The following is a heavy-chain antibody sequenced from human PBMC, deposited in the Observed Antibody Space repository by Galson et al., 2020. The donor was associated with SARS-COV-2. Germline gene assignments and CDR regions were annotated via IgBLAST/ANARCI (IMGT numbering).Heavy chain of an antibody. D-gene: IGHD3-22*01. Sequence: KISCKASGYTFATYGINWVRQAPGQGLEWMGWISAYGADTDYAQKLQGRVTMTTDTSTSTAYMELRSLRSDDTGVYYCARVRNDYYESSGYGSLDYWGQGTLVTVPS. CDR2: ISAYGADT. CDR3: ARVRNDYYESSGYGSLDY. CDR1: GYTFATYG. J-gene: IGHJ4*02. V-gene: IGHV1-18*04.